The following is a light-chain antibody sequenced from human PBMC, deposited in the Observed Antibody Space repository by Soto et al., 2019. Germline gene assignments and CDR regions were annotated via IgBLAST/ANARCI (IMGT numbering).Light chain of an antibody. CDR1: SSDVGGYNY. CDR3: SSYAGSNNSLYV. Sequence: QSVLTQPPSASGSPGQSVTISCTGTSSDVGGYNYVSWYQQHPGKALKLMIYEVSKRPSGVPDRFSGSKPGNTASLTVSGLQAEDEADYYCSSYAGSNNSLYVFGTGTKVTVL. J-gene: IGLJ1*01. V-gene: IGLV2-8*01. CDR2: EVS.